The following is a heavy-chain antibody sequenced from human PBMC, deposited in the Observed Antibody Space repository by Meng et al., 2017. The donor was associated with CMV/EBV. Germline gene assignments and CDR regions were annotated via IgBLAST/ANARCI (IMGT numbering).Heavy chain of an antibody. V-gene: IGHV3-21*01. D-gene: IGHD3-10*01. CDR1: GFTLSSYS. CDR3: ARGYYGSGSYFPSFDY. Sequence: GGSLRLSCAASGFTLSSYSMNWVRQAPGKGLEWVSSISSSSSYIYYADSVKGRFTISRDNAKNSLYLQMNSLRAEDTAVYYCARGYYGSGSYFPSFDYWGQGTLVTVSS. J-gene: IGHJ4*02. CDR2: ISSSSSYI.